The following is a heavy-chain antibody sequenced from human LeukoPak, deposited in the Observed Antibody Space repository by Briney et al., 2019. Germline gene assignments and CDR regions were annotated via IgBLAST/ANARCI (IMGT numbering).Heavy chain of an antibody. J-gene: IGHJ4*02. V-gene: IGHV1-18*01. D-gene: IGHD3-22*01. CDR3: ARDPRDYYDSSGYYLFDY. CDR1: GYTFTSYG. CDR2: ISAYNGNT. Sequence: GASVKVSCKASGYTFTSYGISWVRQAPGQGLEWMGWISAYNGNTNYAQKLQGRVTMTTDTSTSTAYMELRSLRCDDTAVYYCARDPRDYYDSSGYYLFDYWGQGTLVTVSS.